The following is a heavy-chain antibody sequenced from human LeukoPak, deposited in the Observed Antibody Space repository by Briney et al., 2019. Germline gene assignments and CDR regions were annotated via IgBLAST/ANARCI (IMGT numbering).Heavy chain of an antibody. CDR3: ARDWPLKYYDSSGYPYFDY. D-gene: IGHD3-22*01. J-gene: IGHJ4*02. CDR2: ISAYNGNT. CDR1: GYTFTSYG. V-gene: IGHV1-18*01. Sequence: GASVKVSCKASGYTFTSYGISWVRQAPGQGLEWMGWISAYNGNTNYVQKLQGRVTMTTDTSTSTAYMELRSLRSDDTAVYYCARDWPLKYYDSSGYPYFDYWGQGTLVTVSS.